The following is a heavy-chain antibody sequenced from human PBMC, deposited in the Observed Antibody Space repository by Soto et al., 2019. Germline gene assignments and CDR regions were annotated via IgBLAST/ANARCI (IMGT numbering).Heavy chain of an antibody. CDR1: GYTFTSYD. V-gene: IGHV1-8*01. CDR3: ARGADSGSYYNPRNFDY. J-gene: IGHJ4*02. D-gene: IGHD3-10*01. CDR2: MNPNSGNT. Sequence: ASVKVSCKASGYTFTSYDINWVRQATGQGLEWMGWMNPNSGNTGYAQKFQGRVTMTRNTSISTAYMELSSLRSEDTAVYYCARGADSGSYYNPRNFDYWGQGTLVTVSS.